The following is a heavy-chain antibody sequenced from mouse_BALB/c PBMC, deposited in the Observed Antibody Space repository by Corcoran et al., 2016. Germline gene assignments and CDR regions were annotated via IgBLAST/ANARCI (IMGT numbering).Heavy chain of an antibody. V-gene: IGHV14-3*02. CDR2: IDPANGNT. Sequence: EVQLQQSGAELVKPGASVKLSCTASGFNIKDTYMHWVKQRPEQGLEWIGRIDPANGNTKYDPKFQGKATITADTSSNTAYLQLSSLTSEDTAVYYCARSYGFDDFDYWGQGTTLTVSS. CDR1: GFNIKDTY. D-gene: IGHD2-2*01. CDR3: ARSYGFDDFDY. J-gene: IGHJ2*01.